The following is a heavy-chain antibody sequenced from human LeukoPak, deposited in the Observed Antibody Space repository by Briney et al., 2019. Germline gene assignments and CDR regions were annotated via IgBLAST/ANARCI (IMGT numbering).Heavy chain of an antibody. V-gene: IGHV4-30-2*01. D-gene: IGHD3-9*01. CDR2: IYHSGST. J-gene: IGHJ3*02. Sequence: SETLSLTCTVSGGSISSGGYYWSWIRQPPGKGLEWIGYIYHSGSTYYNPSLKSRVTISVDRSKNQFSLKLSSVTAADTAVYYCARQGQDYDILTGYYTIRDAFDIWGQGTMVTVSS. CDR3: ARQGQDYDILTGYYTIRDAFDI. CDR1: GGSISSGGYY.